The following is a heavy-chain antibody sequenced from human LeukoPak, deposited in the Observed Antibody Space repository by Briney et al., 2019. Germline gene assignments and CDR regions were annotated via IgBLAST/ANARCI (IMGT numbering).Heavy chain of an antibody. Sequence: GGSLRLSCAASGFTFSTYSMNWVRQAPGKGLEWVSSISSSSSYIYYADSVKGRFTISRDNAKNTLYLQMNSLRAEDTAVYYCAKDRDDNYYDSSGYPYYFDYWGQGTLVTVSS. CDR2: ISSSSSYI. D-gene: IGHD3-22*01. J-gene: IGHJ4*02. V-gene: IGHV3-21*04. CDR3: AKDRDDNYYDSSGYPYYFDY. CDR1: GFTFSTYS.